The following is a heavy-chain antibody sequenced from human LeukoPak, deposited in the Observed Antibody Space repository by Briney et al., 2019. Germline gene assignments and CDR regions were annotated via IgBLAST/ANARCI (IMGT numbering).Heavy chain of an antibody. Sequence: SVKVSCKASGGTFSSYAINWVRQAPGQGLEWMGGVIPIFGAPNYAHRFQGRLTITTDESTRTAYMNLTSLRSEDTAVYYCARDPRIASSGDWFDPWGQGTLVTVSS. CDR2: VIPIFGAP. D-gene: IGHD6-19*01. J-gene: IGHJ5*02. CDR1: GGTFSSYA. V-gene: IGHV1-69*05. CDR3: ARDPRIASSGDWFDP.